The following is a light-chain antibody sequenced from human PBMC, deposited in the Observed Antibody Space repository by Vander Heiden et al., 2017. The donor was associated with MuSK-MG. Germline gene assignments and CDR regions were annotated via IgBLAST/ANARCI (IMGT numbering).Light chain of an antibody. J-gene: IGLJ2*01. CDR2: EGS. V-gene: IGLV2-23*03. CDR1: GSDVGSYNL. Sequence: QPALSQPASVAGSAGQSMHIACTGTGSDVGSYNLVSWYQQHPGKAPKLMIYEGSKRPSGVSNRFSGSKSGNTASLTISGLQAEDEADYYCCSYAGSSTFAVFGGGTKLTVL. CDR3: CSYAGSSTFAV.